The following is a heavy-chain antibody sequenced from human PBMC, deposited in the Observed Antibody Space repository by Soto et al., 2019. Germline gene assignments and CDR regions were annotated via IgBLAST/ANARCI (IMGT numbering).Heavy chain of an antibody. V-gene: IGHV1-2*02. CDR2: VNPKDGDT. CDR3: GRVPAPGRPVTTYY. CDR1: GYIFTDFF. Sequence: QVQLVQSGTEVRKPGASVKVSCKTSGYIFTDFFVHWIRQAPGQGLEWLGWVNPKDGDTEYAQKFLGRVSMTRDTSTNTVYMEMTRLTSNDTAVYYCGRVPAPGRPVTTYYWGLGSLV. J-gene: IGHJ4*02. D-gene: IGHD4-4*01.